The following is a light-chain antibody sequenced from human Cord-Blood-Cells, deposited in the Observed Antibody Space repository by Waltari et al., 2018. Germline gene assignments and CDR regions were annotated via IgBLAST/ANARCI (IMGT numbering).Light chain of an antibody. CDR3: CSYAGSYTHVV. J-gene: IGLJ2*01. V-gene: IGLV2-11*01. CDR1: SSDVGGYNY. Sequence: QSALTQPRSVSGSPGQSVTISCTGTSSDVGGYNYVSWYQQHPGKAPKLMIYDVSKRPSGVPDRFCGSKSGNTASLTISGLQAEDEADYYCCSYAGSYTHVVFGGGTKLTVL. CDR2: DVS.